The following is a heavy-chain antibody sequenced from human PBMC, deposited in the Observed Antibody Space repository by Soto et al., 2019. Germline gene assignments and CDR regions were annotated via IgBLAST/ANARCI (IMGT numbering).Heavy chain of an antibody. CDR2: INAGVDGT. D-gene: IGHD3-10*01. CDR1: GYTSLSYA. Sequence: QVQLMQSGPEMMQPGASVKVSCKASGYTSLSYAMHWVRQVPGQGFEWLGWINAGVDGTMYSQRFQGRVRITRDTSANTVYMEVSALTSEDTAVYYCAREVQGVTSFDYWGQGTLVIVSS. CDR3: AREVQGVTSFDY. J-gene: IGHJ4*02. V-gene: IGHV1-3*01.